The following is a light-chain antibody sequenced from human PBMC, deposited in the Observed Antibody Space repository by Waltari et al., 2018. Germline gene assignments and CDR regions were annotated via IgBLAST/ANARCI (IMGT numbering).Light chain of an antibody. Sequence: EIEVTQNPAPLYLSPGERATRSCRASRNVTNDLAWYQQTPGQAPSLLIYGASTRATDIPDRFTGTGSGTDFSLTISSLQSEDVAIYYCQSYSRWIWTFGQGTKLEI. CDR1: RNVTND. V-gene: IGKV3-15*01. J-gene: IGKJ1*01. CDR2: GAS. CDR3: QSYSRWIWT.